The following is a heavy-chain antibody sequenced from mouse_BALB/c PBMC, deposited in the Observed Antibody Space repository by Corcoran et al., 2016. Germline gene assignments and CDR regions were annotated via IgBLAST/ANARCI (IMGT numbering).Heavy chain of an antibody. J-gene: IGHJ4*01. CDR1: GYSFTDYI. D-gene: IGHD1-1*01. V-gene: IGHV1-39*01. Sequence: EIQLQQTGPELVKPGASVKISCKASGYSFTDYIMLWVKQSHGKSLEWIGNINPYYGSTSYNLKFKGKATLTVDKSSSTAYMQLNSLTSEDSAVYYCARSVYYYGTGYAMDYWGQGTSVTVSS. CDR3: ARSVYYYGTGYAMDY. CDR2: INPYYGST.